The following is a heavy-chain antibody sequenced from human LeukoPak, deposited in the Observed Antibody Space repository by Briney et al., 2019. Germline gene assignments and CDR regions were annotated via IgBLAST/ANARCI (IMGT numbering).Heavy chain of an antibody. CDR2: ISSSGSTI. J-gene: IGHJ4*02. Sequence: LSLTCAVYGGSFSGYYWSWIRQPPGKGLEWVSYISSSGSTIYYADSVKGRFTISRDNAKNSLYLQMNSLRAEDTAVYYCARVSVVINFDFDYWGQGTLVTVSS. CDR1: GGSFSGYY. D-gene: IGHD3-22*01. V-gene: IGHV3-11*01. CDR3: ARVSVVINFDFDY.